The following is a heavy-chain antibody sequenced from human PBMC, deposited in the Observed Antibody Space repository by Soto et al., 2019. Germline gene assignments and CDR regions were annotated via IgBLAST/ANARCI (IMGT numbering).Heavy chain of an antibody. CDR2: ITHSGRT. D-gene: IGHD3-9*01. V-gene: IGHV4-34*01. J-gene: IGHJ4*02. CDR3: ARGTNLRCFD. Sequence: VQLQQWGAGLLKPSETLSLTCAAYGGSFGAYYWTWIRQPPGKGLEWIGEITHSGRTNYNPSLESRVTISVDPSKNRFSLKLSSVTAADTAVYYCARGTNLRCFDWGQGTLVTVSS. CDR1: GGSFGAYY.